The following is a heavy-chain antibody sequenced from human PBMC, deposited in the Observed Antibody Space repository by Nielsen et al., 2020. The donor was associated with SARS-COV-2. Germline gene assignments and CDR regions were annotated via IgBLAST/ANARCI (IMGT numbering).Heavy chain of an antibody. CDR1: GFTVSSNY. D-gene: IGHD6-6*01. V-gene: IGHV3-53*01. CDR2: IYSGGST. CDR3: ASWASIAARPFDY. J-gene: IGHJ4*02. Sequence: GGSLRLSCAASGFTVSSNYMSWVRQAPGKGLEWVSVIYSGGSTYYADSVKGRFTISRDNSKNTLYLQMNSLRAEDTAVYYCASWASIAARPFDYWGQGTLVTVSS.